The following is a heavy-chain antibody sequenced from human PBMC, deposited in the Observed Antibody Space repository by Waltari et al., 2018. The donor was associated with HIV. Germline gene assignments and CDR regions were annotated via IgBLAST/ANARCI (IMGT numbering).Heavy chain of an antibody. V-gene: IGHV1-46*01. Sequence: QVQLVQSGAEVKKPGASVQVSCRASGYTLTSYYMHWVRQAPGQGLEWMGLTGPSGGDTTYAQKFQGRITMTRDTATSTVYMELSSLRSEDTAIDYCAREPTSSGRCDYWGQGTLVTVSS. CDR3: AREPTSSGRCDY. J-gene: IGHJ4*02. CDR2: TGPSGGDT. D-gene: IGHD6-19*01. CDR1: GYTLTSYY.